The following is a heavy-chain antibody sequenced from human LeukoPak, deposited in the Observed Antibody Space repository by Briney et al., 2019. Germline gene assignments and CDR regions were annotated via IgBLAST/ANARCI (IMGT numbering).Heavy chain of an antibody. J-gene: IGHJ6*02. CDR3: VRDQSAVPALCMDV. CDR2: ISSSGSTI. Sequence: SGGSLRLSCAASGFTFSDYYMSWIRQAPEKGLEWVSYISSSGSTIYYADSVKGRFTISRDNAKNSLYLQMNSLRAEDTAVYYCVRDQSAVPALCMDVWGQGTTVTVSS. D-gene: IGHD2-2*01. CDR1: GFTFSDYY. V-gene: IGHV3-11*01.